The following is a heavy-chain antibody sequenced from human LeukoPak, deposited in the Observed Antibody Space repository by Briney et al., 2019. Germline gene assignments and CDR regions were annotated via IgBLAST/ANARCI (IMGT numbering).Heavy chain of an antibody. CDR1: GYTFTGYY. D-gene: IGHD2-2*01. Sequence: GASVKVSCKASGYTFTGYYMHWVRQAPGQGLEWMGIINPSGGSTSYAQKFQGRVTMTRDTSTSTVYMELSSLRSEDTAVYYCARGVYQLLWGYYYYYMDVWGKGTTVTVSS. V-gene: IGHV1-46*01. J-gene: IGHJ6*03. CDR2: INPSGGST. CDR3: ARGVYQLLWGYYYYYMDV.